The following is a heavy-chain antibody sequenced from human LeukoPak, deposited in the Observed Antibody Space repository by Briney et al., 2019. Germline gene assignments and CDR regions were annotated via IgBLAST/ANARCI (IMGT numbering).Heavy chain of an antibody. J-gene: IGHJ4*02. CDR3: AKDSRYYDSSGPFDY. D-gene: IGHD3-22*01. CDR2: ISGSGGST. V-gene: IGHV3-23*01. CDR1: GFTFSSYG. Sequence: QPGGSLRLSCAASGFTFSSYGMSWVRQAPGKGLEWVSAISGSGGSTYYADSVKGRFTISRDNSKNTLYLQMNSLRAEDTAVYYCAKDSRYYDSSGPFDYWGQGTLVTVSS.